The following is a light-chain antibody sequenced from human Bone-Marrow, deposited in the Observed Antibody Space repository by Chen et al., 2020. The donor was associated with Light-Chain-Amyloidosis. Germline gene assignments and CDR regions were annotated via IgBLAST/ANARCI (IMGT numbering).Light chain of an antibody. Sequence: SYVLTQPSSVSVAPGQTATIACGGNNIGSTSVHWYQQTPGQAPLLVVYDDSDRPSGIPERLSGASSGNTASRTSRRVAAGDEADYYCRVCDRSRDSPVVGGGTKLTVL. CDR1: NIGSTS. CDR3: RVCDRSRDSPV. CDR2: DDS. J-gene: IGLJ3*02. V-gene: IGLV3-21*02.